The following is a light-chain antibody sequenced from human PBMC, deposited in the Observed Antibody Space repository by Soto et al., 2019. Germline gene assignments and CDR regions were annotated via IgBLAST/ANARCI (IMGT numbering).Light chain of an antibody. Sequence: QSALTQPRSVSGSPGQSVIISCTGTNSDVGAYDYVSWYQQHQGKAPKLIIYDVTKRPSGVPDRFSASKSGNTASLTISGLQAEDEADYYCCSSAGSNTWVFGGGTKLTVL. CDR1: NSDVGAYDY. CDR2: DVT. J-gene: IGLJ3*02. V-gene: IGLV2-11*01. CDR3: CSSAGSNTWV.